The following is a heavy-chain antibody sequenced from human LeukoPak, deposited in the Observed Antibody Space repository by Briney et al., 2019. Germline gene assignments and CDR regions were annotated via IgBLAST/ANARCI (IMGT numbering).Heavy chain of an antibody. D-gene: IGHD2-2*01. J-gene: IGHJ4*02. CDR3: ARYVVVPAELDY. CDR2: IIPIFGTA. Sequence: SVKVSCKASGGTFSSYAISWVRQAPGQGLEWMGGIIPIFGTANYAQKFQGRVTITADESTSTAYMELSSLRSEDTAVYYCARYVVVPAELDYWGQGTLVTVSS. V-gene: IGHV1-69*13. CDR1: GGTFSSYA.